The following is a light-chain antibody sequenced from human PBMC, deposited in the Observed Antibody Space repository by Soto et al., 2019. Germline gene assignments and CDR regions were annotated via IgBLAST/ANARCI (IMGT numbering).Light chain of an antibody. V-gene: IGKV3-11*01. Sequence: EIVLAQSPATLSLSPGERATLSCRASQSVSDSLVWYQQKPGQAPRLLIYDTSNRATGIPARFSGSGSGTDFTRTISSLEPEDFAIYYCQQRSNWPSTFGQGTRLEIK. J-gene: IGKJ5*01. CDR2: DTS. CDR3: QQRSNWPST. CDR1: QSVSDS.